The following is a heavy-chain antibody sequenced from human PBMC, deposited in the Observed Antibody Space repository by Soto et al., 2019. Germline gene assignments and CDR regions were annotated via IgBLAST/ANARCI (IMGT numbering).Heavy chain of an antibody. D-gene: IGHD2-2*01. CDR3: AKGGVVVPAAITY. V-gene: IGHV3-9*01. Sequence: DVQLVESGGGLVQPGRSLRLSCAASGFTFDDYAMHWVRQAPGKGLEWVSGISWNSGSIGYADSVKGRFTISRDNAKNSLYLQMNSLRAEDTALYYCAKGGVVVPAAITYWGQGTLVTVSS. CDR2: ISWNSGSI. CDR1: GFTFDDYA. J-gene: IGHJ4*02.